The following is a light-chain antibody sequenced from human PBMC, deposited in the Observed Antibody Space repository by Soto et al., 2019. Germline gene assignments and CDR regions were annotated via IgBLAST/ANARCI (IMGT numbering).Light chain of an antibody. Sequence: QSALIQPPSASGSPGQSVTISCTGTSSDIGAYNYVSWYQQYPGTAPKLVISEVTKRPSGVPDRFSGSKSGNTASLTVSGLQAEDEAEYFCSSYAGNNKYVFGPGTKLTVL. CDR1: SSDIGAYNY. CDR2: EVT. CDR3: SSYAGNNKYV. J-gene: IGLJ1*01. V-gene: IGLV2-8*01.